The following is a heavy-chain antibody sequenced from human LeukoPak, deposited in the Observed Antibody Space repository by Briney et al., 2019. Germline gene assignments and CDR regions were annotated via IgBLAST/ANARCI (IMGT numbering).Heavy chain of an antibody. D-gene: IGHD2-15*01. J-gene: IGHJ5*02. V-gene: IGHV1-69*10. CDR2: IIPILGIA. CDR3: AKGGSYYCSGGSCSGPFDP. Sequence: SVKVSCKASGGTFSSCAISWVRQAPGQGLEWMGGIIPILGIANYAQKFQGRVTITADKSTSTAYMELSSLRSEDTAVYYCAKGGSYYCSGGSCSGPFDPWGQGTLVTVSS. CDR1: GGTFSSCA.